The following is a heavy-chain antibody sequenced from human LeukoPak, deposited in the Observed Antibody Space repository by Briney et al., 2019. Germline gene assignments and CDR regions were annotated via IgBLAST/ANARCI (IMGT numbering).Heavy chain of an antibody. V-gene: IGHV4-30-4*08. CDR1: GGSISSGDYY. CDR3: ARVVPAAIDFDY. Sequence: PSESLSLTCTVSGGSISSGDYYWSWIRQPPGKGLEWIGYIYYSGSTYYNPSLKSRVTISVDTSKNQFSLKLSSVTAADTAVYYCARVVPAAIDFDYWGQGTLVTVSS. CDR2: IYYSGST. J-gene: IGHJ4*02. D-gene: IGHD2-2*02.